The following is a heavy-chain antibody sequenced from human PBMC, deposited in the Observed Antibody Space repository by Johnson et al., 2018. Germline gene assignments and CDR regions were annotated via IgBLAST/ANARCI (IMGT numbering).Heavy chain of an antibody. J-gene: IGHJ6*02. CDR1: GFTFDDYA. D-gene: IGHD5-18*01. CDR2: ISWNSGSI. CDR3: ARALRGYRYGTGLDYYGMDV. Sequence: VQLVESGGGLVQPGGSLRLSCAASGFTFDDYAMHWVRQAPGKGMEWVSGISWNSGSIGYADTVKGRFILSRDNAKNSLYLQMKSLRDEDTAVYFCARALRGYRYGTGLDYYGMDVWGQGTTVPVS. V-gene: IGHV3-9*01.